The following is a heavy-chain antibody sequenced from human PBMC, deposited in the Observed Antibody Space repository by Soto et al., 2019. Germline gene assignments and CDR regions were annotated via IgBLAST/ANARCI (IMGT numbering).Heavy chain of an antibody. CDR3: ARLAIGRAGYYWDDY. CDR1: GGSISSGGYY. Sequence: ASETLSLTCTVSGGSISSGGYYWSWIRQHPGKGLEWIGYIYYSGSTYYNPSLKSRVTISVDTSKNQFSLKLSSATAADTAVYYCARLAIGRAGYYWDDYWGQGTLVTVSS. J-gene: IGHJ4*02. CDR2: IYYSGST. V-gene: IGHV4-31*03. D-gene: IGHD3-9*01.